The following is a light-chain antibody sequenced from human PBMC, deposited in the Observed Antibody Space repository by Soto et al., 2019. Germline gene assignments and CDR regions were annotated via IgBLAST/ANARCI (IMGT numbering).Light chain of an antibody. Sequence: DIQLTQSPSFLSASVGDRVTITCRASQGISSYLAWYQQKPGKAPKLLLYAASTLQSGVPSRFSGSGSRTEFTHTITSLQPEDFATYYCQQLNSYPITFGQGTRLEIK. CDR2: AAS. CDR1: QGISSY. CDR3: QQLNSYPIT. J-gene: IGKJ5*01. V-gene: IGKV1-9*01.